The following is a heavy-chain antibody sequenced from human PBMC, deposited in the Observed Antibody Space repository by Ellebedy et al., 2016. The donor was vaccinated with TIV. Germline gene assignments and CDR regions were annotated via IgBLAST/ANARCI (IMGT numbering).Heavy chain of an antibody. CDR2: TYRGGNT. V-gene: IGHV3-53*01. CDR3: AREASEGGRYYGFHFDY. D-gene: IGHD1-26*01. J-gene: IGHJ4*02. CDR1: GLTVSSND. Sequence: GESLKISCAASGLTVSSNDMSWVRQAPGKGLEWVSVTYRGGNTYYADSVRGRFTISRDISKNTLYLQMNSLRAEDTAVYYCAREASEGGRYYGFHFDYWGQGTLVTVSS.